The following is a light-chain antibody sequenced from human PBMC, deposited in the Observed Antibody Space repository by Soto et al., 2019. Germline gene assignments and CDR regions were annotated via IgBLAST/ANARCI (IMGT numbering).Light chain of an antibody. CDR1: QSVNNY. CDR2: DAS. J-gene: IGKJ4*01. V-gene: IGKV3-11*01. CDR3: QQRSDFLT. Sequence: EIVLTQSPVTLSLSPWERATLSCRASQSVNNYLAWFQQKPGQPPRVLIYDASNRATGIPARFSGSGSGTDFTLTISSLEPDDFAVYYCQQRSDFLTFGGGTKVDIK.